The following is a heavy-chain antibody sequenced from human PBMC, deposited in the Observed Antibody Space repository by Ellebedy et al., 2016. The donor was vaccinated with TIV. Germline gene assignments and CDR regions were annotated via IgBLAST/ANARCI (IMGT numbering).Heavy chain of an antibody. Sequence: SETLSLXXAVSGDSIKSEGFSWHCIRQAPGRGLAWIAFIYHSGSRFYNPSLKSRVTLSLDISKNQFSLNLASVTAADSAVYYCARDISAWGAFDIWGRGTVVTVSS. J-gene: IGHJ3*02. CDR3: ARDISAWGAFDI. D-gene: IGHD3-16*01. CDR1: GDSIKSEGFS. CDR2: IYHSGSR. V-gene: IGHV4-30-2*01.